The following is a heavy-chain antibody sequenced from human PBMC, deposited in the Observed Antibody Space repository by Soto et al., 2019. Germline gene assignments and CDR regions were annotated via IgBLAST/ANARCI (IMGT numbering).Heavy chain of an antibody. V-gene: IGHV3-23*01. Sequence: PGGSLRLSCAASGFSFSNFAMSWVRQAPGKGLEWISAINDNGGSTYHADSVKGRFTISRDNSKNTLYLQMNSLRSEDTAIYYCAKRSVSGTYSPFDYWGQGTLVTVSS. D-gene: IGHD1-7*01. J-gene: IGHJ4*02. CDR1: GFSFSNFA. CDR2: INDNGGST. CDR3: AKRSVSGTYSPFDY.